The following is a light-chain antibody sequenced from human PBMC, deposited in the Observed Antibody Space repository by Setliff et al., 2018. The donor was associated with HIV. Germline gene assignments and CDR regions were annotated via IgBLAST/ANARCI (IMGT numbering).Light chain of an antibody. V-gene: IGLV2-14*01. CDR3: SSFTNSRTYV. Sequence: QSVLTQPASVSGSPGQSITISCAGTSSDIGDYNYVSWYQQYPGKVPKLMIYEVSYRPSGVSNRFSGSKSGNTASLTISGLQAEDEADYFCSSFTNSRTYVFGTGTKVTV. CDR1: SSDIGDYNY. J-gene: IGLJ1*01. CDR2: EVS.